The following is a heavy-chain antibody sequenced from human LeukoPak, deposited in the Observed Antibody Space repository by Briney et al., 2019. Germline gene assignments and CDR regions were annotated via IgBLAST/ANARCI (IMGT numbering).Heavy chain of an antibody. V-gene: IGHV4-4*07. CDR3: AKTNRIAARLRAYNWFGP. D-gene: IGHD6-6*01. CDR1: GGSISSYY. Sequence: SETLSLTCTVSGGSISSYYWSWIRQPAGKGLEWIGRIYTSGSTNYNPSLKSRVTISFDTSKNQFSLKLNSVTAADTAVYYCAKTNRIAARLRAYNWFGPWGQGTLVTVSS. CDR2: IYTSGST. J-gene: IGHJ5*01.